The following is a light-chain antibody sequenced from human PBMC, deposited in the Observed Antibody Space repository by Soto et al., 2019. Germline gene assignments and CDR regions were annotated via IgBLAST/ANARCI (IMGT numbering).Light chain of an antibody. CDR2: ATS. Sequence: DIHMTQSPSSLSASLGDRVSITCRTSQTVTTYFIWYVQKPGKAPELLIYATSKLRGGVTSKFSGSGSGTEFTLTIISLQPEDFATYYCQHIYSIPLTFGQGTRLEIK. V-gene: IGKV1-39*01. CDR1: QTVTTY. CDR3: QHIYSIPLT. J-gene: IGKJ5*01.